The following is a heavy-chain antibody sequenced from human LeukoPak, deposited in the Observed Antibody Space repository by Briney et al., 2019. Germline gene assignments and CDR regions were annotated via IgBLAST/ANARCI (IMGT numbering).Heavy chain of an antibody. Sequence: ASVKVSCKASGYTFTAYYIHWVRQAPGQGLEWMGWIDTNTGATKYAQKFQGRVTITRDTSTGTAYMELSSLISGDTALYYCASEAFCTGGSCNVQRVASLGPRTLVTVSS. J-gene: IGHJ4*02. V-gene: IGHV1-2*02. CDR2: IDTNTGAT. CDR3: ASEAFCTGGSCNVQRVAS. D-gene: IGHD2-8*02. CDR1: GYTFTAYY.